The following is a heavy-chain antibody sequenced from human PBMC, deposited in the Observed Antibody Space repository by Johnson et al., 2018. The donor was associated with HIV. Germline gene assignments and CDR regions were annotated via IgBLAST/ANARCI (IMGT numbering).Heavy chain of an antibody. CDR3: ARVWYVYGSGSLIDAFDI. CDR2: ISYDGSNK. D-gene: IGHD3-10*01. J-gene: IGHJ3*02. CDR1: GFTFSSYA. V-gene: IGHV3-30-3*01. Sequence: QVQLVESGGGVVQPGRSLRLSCAASGFTFSSYAMHWVRQAPGKGLEWVAVISYDGSNKYYADSVKGRFTISRDNSKNTLYLQMNNLRAEDTSMYYCARVWYVYGSGSLIDAFDIWGQGTMVTVSS.